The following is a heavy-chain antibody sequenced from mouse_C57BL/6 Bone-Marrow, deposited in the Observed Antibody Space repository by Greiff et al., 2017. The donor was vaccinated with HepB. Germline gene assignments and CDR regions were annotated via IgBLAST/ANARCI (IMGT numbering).Heavy chain of an antibody. Sequence: QVQLKQSGPGLVQPSQSLSITCTVSGFSLTSYGVHWVRQSPGKGLEWLGVIWSGGSTDYNAAFISRLSISKDNSKSQVFFKMNSLQADDTAIYYCASHFTTVGGGFAYWGQGTLVTVSA. V-gene: IGHV2-2*01. D-gene: IGHD1-1*01. CDR3: ASHFTTVGGGFAY. J-gene: IGHJ3*01. CDR1: GFSLTSYG. CDR2: IWSGGST.